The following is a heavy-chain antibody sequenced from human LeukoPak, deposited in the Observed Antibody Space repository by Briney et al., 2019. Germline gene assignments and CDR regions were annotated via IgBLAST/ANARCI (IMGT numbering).Heavy chain of an antibody. CDR1: GGSISSYY. V-gene: IGHV4-4*07. Sequence: SETLSLTCTVSGGSISSYYWSWIRQPAGKGLEWIGRIYTSGSTNYNPSLKSRVTMSVDTYKNQFSLKLSSVTAADTAVYYCARDWPGYYGSGNHNWFDPWGQGTLVTVSS. D-gene: IGHD3-10*01. J-gene: IGHJ5*02. CDR2: IYTSGST. CDR3: ARDWPGYYGSGNHNWFDP.